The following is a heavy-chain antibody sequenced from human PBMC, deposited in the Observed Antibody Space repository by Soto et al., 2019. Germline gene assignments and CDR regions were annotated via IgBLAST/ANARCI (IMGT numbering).Heavy chain of an antibody. J-gene: IGHJ4*02. Sequence: SVKVSCKASGGTFSSYTISWVRQAPGQGLEWMGRIIPILGIANYAQKFQGRVTITADTSTSTAYMELRSLRSDDTAVYYCARDGTGVRYWGQGTLVTVSS. CDR1: GGTFSSYT. V-gene: IGHV1-69*04. CDR3: ARDGTGVRY. CDR2: IIPILGIA.